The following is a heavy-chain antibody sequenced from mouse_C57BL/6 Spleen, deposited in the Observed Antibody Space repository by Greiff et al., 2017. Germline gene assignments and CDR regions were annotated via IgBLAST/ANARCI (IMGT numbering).Heavy chain of an antibody. CDR1: GFTFPDYY. CDR2: ISNKANGYTT. CDR3: ARYGSWTFDY. Sequence: ELKLMESGGGLVQPGGSLSLSCAASGFTFPDYYMSWVRQPPGKALEWLGFISNKANGYTTEYSASVKGRFTISRDNSQSILYLQMNALRAEDSATYYCARYGSWTFDYWGQGTTLTVSS. J-gene: IGHJ2*01. V-gene: IGHV7-3*01.